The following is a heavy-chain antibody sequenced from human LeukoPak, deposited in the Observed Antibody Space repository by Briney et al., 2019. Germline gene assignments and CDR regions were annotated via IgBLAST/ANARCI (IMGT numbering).Heavy chain of an antibody. CDR1: GYSISSGYY. V-gene: IGHV4-38-2*02. CDR2: IYHSGST. J-gene: IGHJ5*02. CDR3: AREIFDYDCVWGSYEFRFDP. Sequence: PSETLSLTCTVSGYSISSGYYWGWIRQPPGKGLEWIGSIYHSGSTYYNPSLKSRVTISVDTSKNQFSLKLSSVTAADTAVYYCAREIFDYDCVWGSYEFRFDPWGQGTLVTVSS. D-gene: IGHD3-16*01.